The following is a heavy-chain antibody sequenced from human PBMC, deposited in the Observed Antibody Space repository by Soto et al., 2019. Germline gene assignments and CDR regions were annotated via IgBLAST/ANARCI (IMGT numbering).Heavy chain of an antibody. V-gene: IGHV3-7*04. CDR1: GFTFSEYW. Sequence: EVQLVESGGGLVQPRGSLRLSCAASGFTFSEYWMSWVRQAPGKGLEWVANIKQDEGERYYVASVRGRFTISRDNAKNSLYLQMNSLRVEDTAVYYCARAVYRWNAAAGLDVWGEGTTVTVSS. CDR3: ARAVYRWNAAAGLDV. D-gene: IGHD1-1*01. CDR2: IKQDEGER. J-gene: IGHJ6*04.